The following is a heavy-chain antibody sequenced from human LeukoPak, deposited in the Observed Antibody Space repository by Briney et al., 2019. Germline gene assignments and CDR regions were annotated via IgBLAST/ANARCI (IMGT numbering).Heavy chain of an antibody. CDR1: GGSISNYY. Sequence: KPSETLSLTCTVSGGSISNYYWSWIRQSPGEGLEWIGYIYYSGSTTYKPSLKSRVTISIDTSKNQVSLMLTSVTAADTAMYYCARKSGVATMADGFDIWGQGTMVTVSS. J-gene: IGHJ3*02. CDR3: ARKSGVATMADGFDI. D-gene: IGHD5-12*01. CDR2: IYYSGST. V-gene: IGHV4-59*01.